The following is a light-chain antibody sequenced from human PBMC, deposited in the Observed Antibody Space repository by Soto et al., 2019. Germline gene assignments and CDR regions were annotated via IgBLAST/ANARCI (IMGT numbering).Light chain of an antibody. CDR2: DAS. J-gene: IGKJ1*01. CDR3: QQYNSYWT. Sequence: DIQMTQSPSTLSAPVGDRVTITCRASQSISSWLAWYQQKPGKAPKLLIYDASSLESGVPSRFSGGGSGTEFTLTISSLQPDDFATYYCQQYNSYWTFGQGTKVDIK. V-gene: IGKV1-5*01. CDR1: QSISSW.